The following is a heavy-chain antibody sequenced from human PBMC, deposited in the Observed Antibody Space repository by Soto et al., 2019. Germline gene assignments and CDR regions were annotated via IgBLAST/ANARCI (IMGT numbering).Heavy chain of an antibody. J-gene: IGHJ4*02. CDR1: GFDLSDFH. Sequence: VGSLRLSFAASGFDLSDFHISSVLQAPGEGLEWISYISSSLGHTDYAESLKGRFTISRDNAKSSVFLEMSDLRSDDTAVYYCAANWNFDLNFWGQGTLVGATS. CDR3: AANWNFDLNF. D-gene: IGHD1-1*01. CDR2: ISSSLGHT. V-gene: IGHV3-11*03.